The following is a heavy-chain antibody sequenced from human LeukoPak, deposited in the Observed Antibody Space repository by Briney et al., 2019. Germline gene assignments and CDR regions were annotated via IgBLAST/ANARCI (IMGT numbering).Heavy chain of an antibody. J-gene: IGHJ4*02. CDR2: IYFGGTT. CDR1: GGSISSYY. Sequence: SETLSLTCTVSGGSISSYYWSWIRQPPGRGREGFGYIYFGGTTKYNPSLKSPVTISVDTSKNQFSRRLSSETAADTAVYYCARILGSSGYYFDYWGQGILVTVSS. V-gene: IGHV4-59*08. D-gene: IGHD6-6*01. CDR3: ARILGSSGYYFDY.